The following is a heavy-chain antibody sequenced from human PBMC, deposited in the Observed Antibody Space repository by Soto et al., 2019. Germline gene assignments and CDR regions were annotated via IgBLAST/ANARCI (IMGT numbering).Heavy chain of an antibody. CDR1: GDSVSSNSAA. V-gene: IGHV6-1*01. CDR2: TYYRSKWYN. D-gene: IGHD1-1*01. Sequence: SQTLSLTCAISGDSVSSNSAAWNWIRQSPSRGLEWLGRTYYRSKWYNDYAVSVKSRITINPDTSKNQFSLQLNSVTPEDTAVYYCAREIPTRHPSDYYYYYGMDVWGQGTTVTAP. J-gene: IGHJ6*02. CDR3: AREIPTRHPSDYYYYYGMDV.